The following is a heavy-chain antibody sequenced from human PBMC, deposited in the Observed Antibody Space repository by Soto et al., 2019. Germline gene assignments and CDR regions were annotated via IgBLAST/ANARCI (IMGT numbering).Heavy chain of an antibody. CDR1: GFSLSTTGVG. D-gene: IGHD3-10*01. Sequence: QITLKESGPTLVKPTQTLTLTCSFSGFSLSTTGVGVGWIRQSPGKALEWLAIIYWDNDKRYSPSLKSRVTITKDTSKNQVVLTVTNMDPVDTGTYYCARSLWFGELHWGQGALVTVCS. V-gene: IGHV2-5*02. CDR3: ARSLWFGELH. J-gene: IGHJ4*02. CDR2: IYWDNDK.